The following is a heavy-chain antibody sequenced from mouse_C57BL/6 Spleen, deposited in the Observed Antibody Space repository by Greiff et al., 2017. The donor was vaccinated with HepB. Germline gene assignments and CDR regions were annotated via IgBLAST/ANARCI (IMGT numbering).Heavy chain of an antibody. CDR2: INPSNGGT. J-gene: IGHJ4*01. D-gene: IGHD1-1*01. CDR1: GYTFTSYW. CDR3: AGPYYYGSSSYYYAMDY. V-gene: IGHV1-53*01. Sequence: QVHVKQPGTELVKPGASVKLSCKASGYTFTSYWMHWVKQRPGQGLEWIGNINPSNGGTNYNEKFKSKATLTVDKSSSTAYMQLSSLTSEDSAVYYCAGPYYYGSSSYYYAMDYWGQGTSVTVSS.